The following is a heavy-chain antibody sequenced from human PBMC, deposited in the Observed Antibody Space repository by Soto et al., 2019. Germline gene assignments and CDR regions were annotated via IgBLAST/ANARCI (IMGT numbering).Heavy chain of an antibody. V-gene: IGHV4-59*01. D-gene: IGHD1-7*01. CDR1: GGSISSYY. CDR3: ARGNWNYRNWFDP. Sequence: PSETLSLTCTVSGGSISSYYWSWIRQPPGKGLEWIGYIYYSGSTNYNPSLKSRVTISVDTSKNQFSLKLSSVTAADTAVYYCARGNWNYRNWFDPWGQGTLVTVSS. CDR2: IYYSGST. J-gene: IGHJ5*02.